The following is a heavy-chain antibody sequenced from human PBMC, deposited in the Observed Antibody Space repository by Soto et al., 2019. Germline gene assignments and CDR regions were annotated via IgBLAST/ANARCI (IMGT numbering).Heavy chain of an antibody. CDR3: TRHYSSELRFLEWLEDYYYYYMAV. CDR1: GFTFSGSA. V-gene: IGHV3-73*01. Sequence: PGGSLRLSCAASGFTFSGSAMHWVRQASGKGLEWVGRIRSKANSYATAYAASVKGRFTISRDDSKNTAYPQMNSLKTEDTAVYYCTRHYSSELRFLEWLEDYYYYYMAVWGKGTTVTVSS. D-gene: IGHD3-3*01. CDR2: IRSKANSYAT. J-gene: IGHJ6*03.